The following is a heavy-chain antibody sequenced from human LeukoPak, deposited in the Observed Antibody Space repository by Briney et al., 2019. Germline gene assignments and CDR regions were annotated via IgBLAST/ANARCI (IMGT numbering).Heavy chain of an antibody. Sequence: GGSLRLSCAASGFSFSGYSLNWVRQAPGRGLEWISYISSGSRTIFYADSVKGRFTISRDNAKNSLYLLMNSLRADDAAVYYCARESITGDRDFDYWGQGTLITLSS. V-gene: IGHV3-48*01. CDR1: GFSFSGYS. CDR3: ARESITGDRDFDY. D-gene: IGHD7-27*01. J-gene: IGHJ4*02. CDR2: ISSGSRTI.